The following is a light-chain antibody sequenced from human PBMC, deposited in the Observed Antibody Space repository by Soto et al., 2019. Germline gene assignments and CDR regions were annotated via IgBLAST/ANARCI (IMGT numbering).Light chain of an antibody. J-gene: IGLJ1*01. CDR3: SSYADSNSYV. V-gene: IGLV1-44*01. CDR1: SSNFASNS. CDR2: RSN. Sequence: QSVLTQPPSASGTPGQRVTTSCSGSSSNFASNSVYWYQQVPGTAPKLLIYRSNQRPSGVPDRFSGSKSGNTASLTVSGLQAEDEADYYCSSYADSNSYVFGTGTNVTVL.